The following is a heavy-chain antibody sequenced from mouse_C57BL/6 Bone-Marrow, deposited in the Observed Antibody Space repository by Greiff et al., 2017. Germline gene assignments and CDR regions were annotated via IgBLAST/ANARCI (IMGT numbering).Heavy chain of an antibody. V-gene: IGHV1-69*01. Sequence: VQLQQPGAELVMPGASVKLSCKASGYTFASYWMHWVKQRPGQGLEWIGEIDPSDSYTNYNQKFKGKSTLTVDKSSSPAYMQLSSLTSEDSAVYYCAREGYYYGSSSFAYWGKGTLVTVSA. CDR1: GYTFASYW. CDR2: IDPSDSYT. J-gene: IGHJ3*01. D-gene: IGHD1-1*01. CDR3: AREGYYYGSSSFAY.